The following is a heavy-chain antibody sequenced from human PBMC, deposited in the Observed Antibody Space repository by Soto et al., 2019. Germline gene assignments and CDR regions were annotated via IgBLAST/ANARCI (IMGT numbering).Heavy chain of an antibody. CDR1: GGSFSGYY. CDR3: ARGRGLIAVAGVPHDY. Sequence: KASETLSLTCAVYGGSFSGYYWSWIRQPPGKGLEWIGEINHSGSTNYNPSLKSRVTISVDTSKNQFSLKLSSVTAADTAVYYCARGRGLIAVAGVPHDYWGQGTLVTVSS. CDR2: INHSGST. D-gene: IGHD6-19*01. J-gene: IGHJ4*02. V-gene: IGHV4-34*01.